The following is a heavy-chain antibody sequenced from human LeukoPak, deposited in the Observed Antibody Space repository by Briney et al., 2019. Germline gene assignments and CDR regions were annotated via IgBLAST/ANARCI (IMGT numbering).Heavy chain of an antibody. V-gene: IGHV3-33*01. D-gene: IGHD3-10*01. CDR2: IWYDGSNK. Sequence: GRSLRLSCAPSGFTFSRFGMHWVRQAPGKGLEWVAVIWYDGSNKYYADSVKGRFIISRDNSKNTLYLQMNSLRAEDTAVYYCARDNHYYGSGSYDYWGQGTLVTVSS. J-gene: IGHJ4*02. CDR3: ARDNHYYGSGSYDY. CDR1: GFTFSRFG.